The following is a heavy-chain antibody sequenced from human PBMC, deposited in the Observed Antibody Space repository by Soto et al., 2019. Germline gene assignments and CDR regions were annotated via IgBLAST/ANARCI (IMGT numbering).Heavy chain of an antibody. J-gene: IGHJ3*02. CDR1: GFTFSSYE. D-gene: IGHD3-10*01. CDR3: ARGHGFDAFDI. V-gene: IGHV3-48*03. Sequence: GGSLRLSCAASGFTFSSYEMNWVRQAPGKGLEWVSYISSSGSTIYYAASVKGRFTISRDNAKNSLYLQMNSLRAEDTAVYYCARGHGFDAFDIWGQGTLVTVSS. CDR2: ISSSGSTI.